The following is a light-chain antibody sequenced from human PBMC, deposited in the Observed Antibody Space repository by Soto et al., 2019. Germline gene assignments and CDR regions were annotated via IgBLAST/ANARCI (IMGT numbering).Light chain of an antibody. V-gene: IGLV2-14*01. CDR3: CSFTSSNTHV. CDR1: SSDVGSYNY. J-gene: IGLJ1*01. Sequence: QSVLTQPASVSGSPGQSITISCTGTSSDVGSYNYVSWYQQHPGKAPKLILFEVNKRPSGVSGRFSGSKSGNTASLTISGLQAEDEADYYCCSFTSSNTHVFGTGTKVTVL. CDR2: EVN.